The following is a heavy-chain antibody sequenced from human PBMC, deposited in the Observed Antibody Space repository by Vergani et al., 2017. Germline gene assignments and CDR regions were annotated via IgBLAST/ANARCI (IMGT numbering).Heavy chain of an antibody. CDR1: GFTFSDYY. CDR2: ISSSSTYT. V-gene: IGHV3-11*06. J-gene: IGHJ4*02. CDR3: ARYVGSGWYRDY. Sequence: QVQLVESGGGLVKPGGSLRLSCAASGFTFSDYYMSWIRQAPGKGLEWVSYISSSSTYTNYADSVKGRFTISRDNAKNSLYLQMNSLRAEDTAVYYCARYVGSGWYRDYWGQGTLVTVSS. D-gene: IGHD6-19*01.